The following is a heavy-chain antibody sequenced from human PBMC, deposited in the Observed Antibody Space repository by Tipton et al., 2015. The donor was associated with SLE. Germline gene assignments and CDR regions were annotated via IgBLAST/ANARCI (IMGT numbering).Heavy chain of an antibody. J-gene: IGHJ4*02. CDR3: ARGHGIAAAGPFDY. D-gene: IGHD6-13*01. CDR1: GGSINSGGYY. Sequence: LRLSCTVSGGSINSGGYYWSWIRQPPGKGLEWIGEINHSGSTNYNPSLKSRVTISVDTSKNQFSLKLSSVTAADTAVYYCARGHGIAAAGPFDYWGQGTLVTVSS. V-gene: IGHV4-34*01. CDR2: INHSGST.